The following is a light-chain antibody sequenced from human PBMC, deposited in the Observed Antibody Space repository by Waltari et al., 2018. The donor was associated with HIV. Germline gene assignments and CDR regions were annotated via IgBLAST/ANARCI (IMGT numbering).Light chain of an antibody. V-gene: IGLV2-14*01. CDR2: EVT. CDR3: SSYTITTAIV. J-gene: IGLJ2*01. Sequence: QSALTQPASVSGSPGQSITISCTGTNSDVGAYNYVSWYQQHPSKAPKLLIYEVTNRPPWICNRFPGSTSGNTASMTISGLQPEDEADYYCSSYTITTAIVFGGGTKLTVL. CDR1: NSDVGAYNY.